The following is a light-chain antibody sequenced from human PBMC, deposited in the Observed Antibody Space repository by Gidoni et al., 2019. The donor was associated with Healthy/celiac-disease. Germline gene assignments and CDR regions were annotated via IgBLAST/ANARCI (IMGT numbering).Light chain of an antibody. CDR2: GAS. CDR1: QSVSSSY. V-gene: IGKV3-20*01. J-gene: IGKJ2*01. Sequence: EIMLTQSPGTLSLSPGERATLSCRASQSVSSSYLAWYQQKPGQAPRLLIYGASSRATGIPDRFSGSGSGTDFTLTISRLEPEDFAVYSCQQYGSSLMYTFGQGTKLEIK. CDR3: QQYGSSLMYT.